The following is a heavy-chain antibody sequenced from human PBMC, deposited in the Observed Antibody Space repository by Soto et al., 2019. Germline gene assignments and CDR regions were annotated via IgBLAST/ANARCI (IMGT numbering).Heavy chain of an antibody. CDR2: ISAYNGNT. J-gene: IGHJ4*02. V-gene: IGHV1-18*01. Sequence: ASVKVSCKASGYTFTSYGISWVRQAPGQGLEWMGWISAYNGNTNYAQKLQGRVTMTTDTSTSTAYMELRSLRSDDTAVYYCARGIQYYNILTVYFTAYWGKGTLVPVSS. CDR3: ARGIQYYNILTVYFTAY. CDR1: GYTFTSYG. D-gene: IGHD3-9*01.